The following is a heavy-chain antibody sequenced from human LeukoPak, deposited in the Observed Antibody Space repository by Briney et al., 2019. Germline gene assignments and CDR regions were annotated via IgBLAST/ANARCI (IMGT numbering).Heavy chain of an antibody. Sequence: ASVKVYCKASGYTFTSYDINWVRQATGQGLKWLGWVNPNSGNTGYAQKFQGRVTMTRNTSINTAYMELSSLKSEDTAVYYCARGGTQGLWPDYWGQGTLVTVSS. D-gene: IGHD2-21*01. CDR2: VNPNSGNT. V-gene: IGHV1-8*02. CDR3: ARGGTQGLWPDY. CDR1: GYTFTSYD. J-gene: IGHJ4*02.